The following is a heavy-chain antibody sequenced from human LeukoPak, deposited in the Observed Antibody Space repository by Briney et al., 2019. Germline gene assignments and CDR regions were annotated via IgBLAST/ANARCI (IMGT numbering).Heavy chain of an antibody. CDR1: GYTLTTYA. D-gene: IGHD5-18*01. Sequence: ASVKVSCKASGYTLTTYATHWARQAPGQSLEWMGWINTGNGNTKYLEKLQDRVTITRDTSASTAYMELSSLGSEDTAVYYCARGGYIYGFDHWGLGTLVTVSS. CDR3: ARGGYIYGFDH. J-gene: IGHJ4*02. CDR2: INTGNGNT. V-gene: IGHV1-3*04.